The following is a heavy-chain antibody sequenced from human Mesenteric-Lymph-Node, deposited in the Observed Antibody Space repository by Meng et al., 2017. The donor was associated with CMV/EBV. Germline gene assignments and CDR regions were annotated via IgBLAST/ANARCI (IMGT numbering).Heavy chain of an antibody. V-gene: IGHV4-31*03. CDR1: GGFISNGGYY. Sequence: SETLSLTCTVSGGFISNGGYYWSWIRQLPGKGLEWIGYIYYSGSANYNPSLKSRVTISVDTSKNQFSLKLSSVTAADTAVYYCARAPQLNLRYFDYWGQGNLVTVSS. CDR3: ARAPQLNLRYFDY. J-gene: IGHJ4*02. CDR2: IYYSGSA. D-gene: IGHD3-9*01.